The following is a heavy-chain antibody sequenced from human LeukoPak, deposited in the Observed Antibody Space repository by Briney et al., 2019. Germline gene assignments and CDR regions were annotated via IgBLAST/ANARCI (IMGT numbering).Heavy chain of an antibody. D-gene: IGHD3-10*01. V-gene: IGHV1-8*02. Sequence: GPVKVSCKASGYTPTDYYIHSVPQGPGQRVEWMGWMNPNSGNTGYAQKFQGRVTMTRNTSISTAYMELSSLRSEDTAVYYCARGGFGKAWGQGTLVTVSS. CDR3: ARGGFGKA. J-gene: IGHJ5*02. CDR2: MNPNSGNT. CDR1: GYTPTDYY.